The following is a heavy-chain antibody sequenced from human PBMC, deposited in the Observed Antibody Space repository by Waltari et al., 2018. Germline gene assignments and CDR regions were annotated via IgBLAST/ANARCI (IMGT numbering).Heavy chain of an antibody. CDR2: INPKNGDT. CDR1: GYTFTGYA. CDR3: LRDSSGSHFDY. D-gene: IGHD3-22*01. J-gene: IGHJ4*02. Sequence: LVQSGAEGKKPGASVKVSCKASGYTFTGYAIPWGRQAPGQGLAWRGRINPKNGDTHYAQNFQGRVALTTDTSTNTAFMELQRLRSDDTAVYYCLRDSSGSHFDYWGQGTLVTVSS. V-gene: IGHV1-2*06.